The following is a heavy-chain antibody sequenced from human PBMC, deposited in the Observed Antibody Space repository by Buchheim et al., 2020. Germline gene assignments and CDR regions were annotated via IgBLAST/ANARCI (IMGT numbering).Heavy chain of an antibody. Sequence: QVRLVQSGAEVKKPGTSVKVSCKTSGYTFTGYVLHWVRQAPGQGLEWMGWITSHNGGTERAQKFQGRVTLTRDTSMSTAYMELSGLMSDDTAIYYCARGRDLYAPYFDYWGQGTL. CDR2: ITSHNGGT. D-gene: IGHD2/OR15-2a*01. CDR3: ARGRDLYAPYFDY. J-gene: IGHJ4*02. V-gene: IGHV1-2*02. CDR1: GYTFTGYV.